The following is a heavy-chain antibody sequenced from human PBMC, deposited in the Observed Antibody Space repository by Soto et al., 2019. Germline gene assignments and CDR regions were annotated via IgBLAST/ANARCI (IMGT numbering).Heavy chain of an antibody. CDR2: MEPSSGRT. D-gene: IGHD1-26*01. J-gene: IGHJ4*02. CDR3: ARGVTAGVDY. Sequence: GASVKVSCKASGYSFTGLDINWVRQTTGQGLEWMGWMEPSSGRTGYAQKFQGRVTMTRDTSINTAYMELSSLTSDDTAFYYCARGVTAGVDYWGQGTRVTVSS. V-gene: IGHV1-8*01. CDR1: GYSFTGLD.